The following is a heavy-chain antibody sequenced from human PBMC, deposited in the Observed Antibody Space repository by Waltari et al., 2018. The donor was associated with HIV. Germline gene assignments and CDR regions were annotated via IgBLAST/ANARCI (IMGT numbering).Heavy chain of an antibody. CDR3: ARGPSLRAFRGSLYFNSSLDV. D-gene: IGHD1-1*01. CDR1: GGSFSGFY. J-gene: IGHJ6*02. V-gene: IGHV4-34*02. Sequence: QVQLQQWGAGQVKPSETLSLTCLVSGGSFSGFYWTWVRHSPGKGLGWIGEIDQSGASRFDPSLKRRITMSMDTSRSHFALKMSPVSPADTAVYYCARGPSLRAFRGSLYFNSSLDVWGQGTAVTVSS. CDR2: IDQSGAS.